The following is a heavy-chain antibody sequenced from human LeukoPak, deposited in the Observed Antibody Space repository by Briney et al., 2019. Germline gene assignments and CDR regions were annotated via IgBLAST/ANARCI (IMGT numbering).Heavy chain of an antibody. J-gene: IGHJ4*02. Sequence: GGSLRLSCAASGFTFSSYSMNWVRQAPGKGLEWVSSISGSSYYIYYADSVKGRFTVSRDNAKNTLFLQMNSLRVEDTALYYCVSGDYGNYWGQGTLVTVSS. V-gene: IGHV3-21*01. CDR3: VSGDYGNY. D-gene: IGHD4-17*01. CDR1: GFTFSSYS. CDR2: ISGSSYYI.